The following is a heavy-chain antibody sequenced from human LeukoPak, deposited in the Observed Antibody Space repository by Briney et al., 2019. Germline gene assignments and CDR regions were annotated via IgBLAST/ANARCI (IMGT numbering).Heavy chain of an antibody. CDR3: ARDLERITLVRGVIPNWFDP. J-gene: IGHJ5*02. Sequence: GGSLRLSCAASGFTFSFFAMTWVRQAPGKGLEWVSGISGSHVITYYADSVKGRFTISRDNAKNSLYLQMNSLRAEDTAVYYCARDLERITLVRGVIPNWFDPWGQGTLVTVSS. CDR2: ISGSHVIT. CDR1: GFTFSFFA. V-gene: IGHV3-23*01. D-gene: IGHD3-10*01.